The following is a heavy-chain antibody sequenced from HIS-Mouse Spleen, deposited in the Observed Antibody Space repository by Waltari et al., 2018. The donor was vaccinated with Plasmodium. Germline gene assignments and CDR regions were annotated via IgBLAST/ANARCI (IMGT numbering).Heavy chain of an antibody. Sequence: EVQLVESGGGLVQPGGSLRLSCAASGFTVSSNYMSWVRQVPGKGLECVTGIYSGGSTYYDDSWKGRFTISRDNSKNTLYLQMNSLRAEDTAVYYCATPRVGGSYFDYWGQGTLVTVSS. CDR2: IYSGGST. CDR3: ATPRVGGSYFDY. D-gene: IGHD1-26*01. V-gene: IGHV3-66*01. CDR1: GFTVSSNY. J-gene: IGHJ4*02.